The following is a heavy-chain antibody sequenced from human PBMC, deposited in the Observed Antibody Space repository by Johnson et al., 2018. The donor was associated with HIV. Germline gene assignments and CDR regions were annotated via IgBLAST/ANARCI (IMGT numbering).Heavy chain of an antibody. J-gene: IGHJ3*02. CDR2: INSDGSST. Sequence: VQLVESGGGVVQPGRSLRLSCAASGFTFSSYWMHWVRQAPGKGLVWVSRINSDGSSTSYADSVKGRFTISRDNAKNTLYLQMNSLRAEDTAVYYCARACRDGYTCDAFDIWGQGTMVTVSS. V-gene: IGHV3-74*02. CDR3: ARACRDGYTCDAFDI. CDR1: GFTFSSYW. D-gene: IGHD5-24*01.